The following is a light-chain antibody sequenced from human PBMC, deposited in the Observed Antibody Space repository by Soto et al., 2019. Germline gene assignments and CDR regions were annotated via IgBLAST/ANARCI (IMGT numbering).Light chain of an antibody. CDR2: DAS. CDR3: QQSYSIPYT. CDR1: HDISDH. Sequence: DIQMTQSPSSLSASVGDRVTITCQASHDISDHLNWYQQRPGKAPTLLIYDASNLETGVPSRFSGSRSGTDFTLTISSLQPEDFATYYCQQSYSIPYTFGQGTKMEIK. J-gene: IGKJ2*01. V-gene: IGKV1-39*01.